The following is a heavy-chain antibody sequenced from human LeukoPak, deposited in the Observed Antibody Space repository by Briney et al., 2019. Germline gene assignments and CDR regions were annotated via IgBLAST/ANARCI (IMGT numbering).Heavy chain of an antibody. J-gene: IGHJ4*02. CDR1: DSSFRSHD. Sequence: GGSLRLSCAASDSSFRSHDMSWVRQTSEKGLEWVSSIAADDASFYADSVRGRFTISRDKSQNILYLQMKSLRADVTAIYYCAKGPNFYSWRALDYWGQGSLVTVSS. CDR3: AKGPNFYSWRALDY. CDR2: IAADDAS. V-gene: IGHV3-23*01. D-gene: IGHD3-3*01.